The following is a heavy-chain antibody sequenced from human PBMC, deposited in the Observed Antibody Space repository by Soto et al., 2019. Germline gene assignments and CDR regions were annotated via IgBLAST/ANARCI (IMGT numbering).Heavy chain of an antibody. D-gene: IGHD2-2*03. V-gene: IGHV3-48*01. J-gene: IGHJ4*02. Sequence: GGSLRLSCAASGYTFSSYSMNWVRQAPGKGLEWVSYISSSRSTIYYADSVKGRFTISRDNAKNSLYLQMNSLRAEDTAVYYCARVLLGYCSSTSCPDYWGQGTLVTVSS. CDR2: ISSSRSTI. CDR1: GYTFSSYS. CDR3: ARVLLGYCSSTSCPDY.